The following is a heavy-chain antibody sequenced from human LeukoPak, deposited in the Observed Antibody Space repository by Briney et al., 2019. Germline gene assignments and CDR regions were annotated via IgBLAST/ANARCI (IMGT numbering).Heavy chain of an antibody. CDR1: GFSISDYY. V-gene: IGHV3-69-1*01. CDR3: GRGGYDFDA. Sequence: SGGSLRLSCAASGFSISDYYMTWVRQAPGKGLEWVSTIERGTSTLYAGSVKGRFTISRGNTKNTLYLQMNSLRAEDTAVYYCGRGGYDFDAWGPGTTVSVFS. D-gene: IGHD3/OR15-3a*01. J-gene: IGHJ6*02. CDR2: IERGTST.